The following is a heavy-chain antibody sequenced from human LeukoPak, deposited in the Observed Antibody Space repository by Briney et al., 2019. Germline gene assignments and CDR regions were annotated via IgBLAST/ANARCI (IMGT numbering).Heavy chain of an antibody. CDR1: GYTFTGYY. CDR3: ARDGYCSGGSCYSADY. D-gene: IGHD2-15*01. J-gene: IGHJ4*02. CDR2: INPNSGGT. Sequence: ASVKVSCKTSGYTFTGYYMHWVRQAPGQGLEWMEWINPNSGGTNYAQKFQGRVTMTRDTSISTAYMELSRLRSDDTAVYYCARDGYCSGGSCYSADYWGQGTLVTVSS. V-gene: IGHV1-2*02.